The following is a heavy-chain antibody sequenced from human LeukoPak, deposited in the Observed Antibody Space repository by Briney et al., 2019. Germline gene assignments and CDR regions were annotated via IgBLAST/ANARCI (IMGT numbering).Heavy chain of an antibody. CDR3: ARDLGNFASGTAYFDS. J-gene: IGHJ4*02. V-gene: IGHV3-33*01. CDR2: IWYDGSKK. D-gene: IGHD3-10*01. CDR1: GFTFSSHG. Sequence: GRSLKLSCTASGFTFSSHGFHWVRQAPGKGLEWVTVIWYDGSKKYYRDSVKGRFTISRDDSKNTLYLQMDSLRAEDTAVYYCARDLGNFASGTAYFDSWGQGTLVTVSS.